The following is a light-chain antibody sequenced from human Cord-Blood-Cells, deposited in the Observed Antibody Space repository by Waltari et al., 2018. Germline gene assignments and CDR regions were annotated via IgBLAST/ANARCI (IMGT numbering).Light chain of an antibody. CDR1: SSNIGAGYD. V-gene: IGLV1-40*01. Sequence: QSVLTQPPSVSGAPGQRVTISCTGSSSNIGAGYDVHWYQQLPGTAPKPLIFGKRNRPSGVPDRFSGFQVCPPASLAITGLQAEDEADYYCQSYDSSLSGWVFGGGTKLTVL. CDR2: GKR. CDR3: QSYDSSLSGWV. J-gene: IGLJ3*02.